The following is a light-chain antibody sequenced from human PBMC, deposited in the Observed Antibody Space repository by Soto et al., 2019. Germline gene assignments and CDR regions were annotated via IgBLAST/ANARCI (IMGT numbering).Light chain of an antibody. CDR2: GAS. V-gene: IGKV3-20*01. CDR1: QSVSSSY. Sequence: EIVLTQSPGTLSLSPGERATLSCRASQSVSSSYLAWYQQKPGQAPRLLIYGASGRATGIPDRFSGSGSGTAFTLTISRLEPEDFAVYYCQQYRSSPPVTFGQGTRLEIK. CDR3: QQYRSSPPVT. J-gene: IGKJ5*01.